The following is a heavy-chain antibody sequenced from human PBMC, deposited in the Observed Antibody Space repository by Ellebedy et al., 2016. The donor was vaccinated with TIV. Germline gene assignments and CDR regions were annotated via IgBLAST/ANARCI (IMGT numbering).Heavy chain of an antibody. V-gene: IGHV3-23*01. CDR1: GISLSSHG. CDR3: AKDRTPGDGYWVFDF. Sequence: GESLKISCAASGISLSSHGMSLVRPAPGKGLEWVSGIVGSGGSRYADSVKGRFTISRDNSKSTLDLQISSLRAEDTAVYYCAKDRTPGDGYWVFDFWGQGTLVTVSS. D-gene: IGHD5-18*01. J-gene: IGHJ4*02. CDR2: IVGSGGSR.